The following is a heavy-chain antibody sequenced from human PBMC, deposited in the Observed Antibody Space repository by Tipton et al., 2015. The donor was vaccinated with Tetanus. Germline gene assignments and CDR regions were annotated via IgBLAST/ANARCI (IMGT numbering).Heavy chain of an antibody. CDR3: ARALAYCGGDCYPFYSTLEGYYFDY. V-gene: IGHV1-69*01. J-gene: IGHJ4*02. Sequence: QLVQSGAEVKKPGSSVKVSCKASGGTFSSYAISWVRQAPGQGLEWMGGIIPIFGTANYAQKFQGRVTITADESTSTAYMELSSLRSEDTAVYYCARALAYCGGDCYPFYSTLEGYYFDYWGQGTLVTVSS. D-gene: IGHD2-21*02. CDR1: GGTFSSYA. CDR2: IIPIFGTA.